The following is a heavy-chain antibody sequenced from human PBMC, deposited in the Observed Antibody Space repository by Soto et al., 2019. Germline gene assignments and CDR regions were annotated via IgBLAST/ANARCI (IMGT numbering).Heavy chain of an antibody. CDR3: ARLRGRYYDFWSGYPGLFDP. D-gene: IGHD3-3*01. CDR1: GYSFTSYW. V-gene: IGHV5-51*01. Sequence: GESLKISCKGSGYSFTSYWIGWVRQMPGKGLEWVGIIYPGDSDTRYSPSFQGQVTISADKSISTAYLQWSSLKASDTAMYYCARLRGRYYDFWSGYPGLFDPWGQGTLVTVSS. J-gene: IGHJ5*02. CDR2: IYPGDSDT.